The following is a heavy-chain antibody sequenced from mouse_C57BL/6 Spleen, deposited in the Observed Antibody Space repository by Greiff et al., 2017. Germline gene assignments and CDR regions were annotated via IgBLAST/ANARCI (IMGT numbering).Heavy chain of an antibody. J-gene: IGHJ4*01. CDR2: IYPRSGNT. V-gene: IGHV1-81*01. D-gene: IGHD2-3*01. Sequence: QVQLQQSGAELARPGASVKLSCKASGYTFTSYGISWVKQRTGQGLEWIGEIYPRSGNTYYNEKFKGKATLTADKSSSTAYMELRSLTSDDSAVYFCARGIYDGYYDYAMDYWGQGTSVTVSS. CDR3: ARGIYDGYYDYAMDY. CDR1: GYTFTSYG.